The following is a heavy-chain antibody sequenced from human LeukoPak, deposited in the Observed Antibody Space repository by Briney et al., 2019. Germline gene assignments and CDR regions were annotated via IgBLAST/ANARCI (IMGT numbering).Heavy chain of an antibody. Sequence: GASVKVSCKSSGYTFTSYYMHWVRQAPGQGLEWMGIINPSGGSTSYSQKFQGRGTMTRDTSTSTVYMELSSLRSEDTAVYYCAKTYYDFWSGYSHRNYYYYYMDVWGKGTTVTVSS. CDR3: AKTYYDFWSGYSHRNYYYYYMDV. CDR2: INPSGGST. D-gene: IGHD3-3*01. V-gene: IGHV1-46*03. J-gene: IGHJ6*03. CDR1: GYTFTSYY.